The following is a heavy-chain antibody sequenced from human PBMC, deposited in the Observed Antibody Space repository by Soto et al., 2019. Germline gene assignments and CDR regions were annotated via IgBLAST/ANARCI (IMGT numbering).Heavy chain of an antibody. CDR3: ARRCDFWSGPHYYYYYMDV. CDR1: GYSFTSYW. J-gene: IGHJ6*03. CDR2: IYPGDSDT. D-gene: IGHD3-3*01. V-gene: IGHV5-51*01. Sequence: PGESLKISCEGSGYSFTSYWIGWVRQVPGKGLEWMGIIYPGDSDTRYSPSFQGQVTISADKSISTSYLQWSSLKASDTAMYYCARRCDFWSGPHYYYYYMDVWGKGTTVTVSS.